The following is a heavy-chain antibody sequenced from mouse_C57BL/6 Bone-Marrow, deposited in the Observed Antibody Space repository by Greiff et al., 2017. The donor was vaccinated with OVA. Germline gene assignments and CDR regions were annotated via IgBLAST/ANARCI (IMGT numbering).Heavy chain of an antibody. J-gene: IGHJ2*01. CDR2: IYPGDGDT. CDR1: GYAFSSSW. V-gene: IGHV1-82*01. CDR3: ARGRDEDY. D-gene: IGHD3-3*01. Sequence: QVQLQQSGPELVKPGASVKISCKASGYAFSSSWMNWVKQRPGKGLEWIGRIYPGDGDTNYNGKFKGKATLTADKSSSTAYMQLSSLTSEDSAVYFCARGRDEDYWGQGTTLTVSS.